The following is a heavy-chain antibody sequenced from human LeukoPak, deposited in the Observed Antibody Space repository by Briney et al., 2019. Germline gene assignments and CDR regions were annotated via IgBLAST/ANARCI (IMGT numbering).Heavy chain of an antibody. D-gene: IGHD3-10*01. V-gene: IGHV3-30*02. CDR3: EIEIFGSGRYPDF. CDR1: EFAFNTYA. J-gene: IGHJ4*02. Sequence: SGGSLRLSCAASEFAFNTYAMHWVRQAPGQGLEWVSLIRHDGSTIYYSDSVRCRFTISRDNSKNTPSLQMNNLRPEDTAVYYCEIEIFGSGRYPDFWGQGTLVTVSS. CDR2: IRHDGSTI.